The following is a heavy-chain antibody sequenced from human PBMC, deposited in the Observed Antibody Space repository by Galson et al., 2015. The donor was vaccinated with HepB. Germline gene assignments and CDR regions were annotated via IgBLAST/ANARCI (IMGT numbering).Heavy chain of an antibody. Sequence: SLRLSCAASGFTFSSYAMHWVRQAPGKGLEWVAVISYDGSNKYYADSVKGRFTISRDNSKNTLYLQMNSLRAVDTAVYYCARVQPYSSGWYGGYYFDYWGQGTLVTVSS. V-gene: IGHV3-30*04. CDR3: ARVQPYSSGWYGGYYFDY. D-gene: IGHD6-19*01. CDR2: ISYDGSNK. CDR1: GFTFSSYA. J-gene: IGHJ4*02.